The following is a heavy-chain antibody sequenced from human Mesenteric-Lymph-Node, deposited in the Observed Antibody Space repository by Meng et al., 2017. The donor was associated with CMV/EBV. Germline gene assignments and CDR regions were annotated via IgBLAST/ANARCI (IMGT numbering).Heavy chain of an antibody. CDR2: ISAYSGNT. J-gene: IGHJ4*02. Sequence: ASVKVSCKASGYTFSNYVISWVRQAPGQGLECMGWISAYSGNTHYAQKLQGRVSMTTDTSTSTAYMEVRSLRSDDTAIYYCVRVPSFLEWSPYFFDYWGQGTPVTVSS. D-gene: IGHD3-3*01. V-gene: IGHV1-18*01. CDR3: VRVPSFLEWSPYFFDY. CDR1: GYTFSNYV.